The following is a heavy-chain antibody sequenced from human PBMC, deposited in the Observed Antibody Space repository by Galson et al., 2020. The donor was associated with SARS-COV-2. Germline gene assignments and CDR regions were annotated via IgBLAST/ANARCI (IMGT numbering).Heavy chain of an antibody. J-gene: IGHJ4*02. V-gene: IGHV3-23*01. D-gene: IGHD3-22*01. CDR1: GFTFSSYT. CDR3: AKDRGSVVVVITTNDY. Sequence: TGGSLRLSCAASGFTFSSYTMTWVRQAPGKGLEWVSTISGNSGYTYYADSVKGRFTISRDNSKNTLYLQMNSLRAEDTAVYYCAKDRGSVVVVITTNDYWGQGTLVTVSP. CDR2: ISGNSGYT.